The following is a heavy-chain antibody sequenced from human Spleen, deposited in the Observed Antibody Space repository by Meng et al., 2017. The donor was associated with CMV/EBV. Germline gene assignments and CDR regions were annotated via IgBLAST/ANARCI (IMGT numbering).Heavy chain of an antibody. CDR2: INPIGGST. CDR1: GYSFSNYY. CDR3: ARGDFSFGGMNV. V-gene: IGHV1-46*01. J-gene: IGHJ6*02. Sequence: ASVKVSCKASGYSFSNYYVYWVRQAPGQGLEWMGVINPIGGSTTYAQDFRDRVSMTRDTSTSSVYMDLSNLRSEDTAVYYCARGDFSFGGMNVWGQGTTVTVSS. D-gene: IGHD2-21*02.